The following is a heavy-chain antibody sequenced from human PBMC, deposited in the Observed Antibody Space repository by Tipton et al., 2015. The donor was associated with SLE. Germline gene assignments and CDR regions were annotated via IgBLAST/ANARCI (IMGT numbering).Heavy chain of an antibody. CDR2: IKQDGSNK. Sequence: SLRLSCAAYGFTISSSWMNWVRQAPGKGMEWVANIKQDGSNKYYADSVKGRFTISRDNSKNTLYLQMNSLRAEDTAVYYCARAPPYDFWSGSTPYYYYYGMDVWGQGTTVTVSS. J-gene: IGHJ6*02. D-gene: IGHD3-3*01. V-gene: IGHV3-7*01. CDR3: ARAPPYDFWSGSTPYYYYYGMDV. CDR1: GFTISSSW.